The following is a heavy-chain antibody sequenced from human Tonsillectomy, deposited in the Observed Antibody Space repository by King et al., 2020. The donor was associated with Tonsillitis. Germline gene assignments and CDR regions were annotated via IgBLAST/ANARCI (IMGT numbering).Heavy chain of an antibody. J-gene: IGHJ6*03. V-gene: IGHV1-69*01. D-gene: IGHD3-10*01. Sequence: VQLVQSGAEVKKPGSSVKVSCKASGGTFSRYAISWVRQGPGQGLEWMGGIIPIFGTENYAQKFQGRVTITADESTSIAYMELSSLRSEDTAVYYCARYGITISAYYMDVWGKGTTVTVSS. CDR3: ARYGITISAYYMDV. CDR1: GGTFSRYA. CDR2: IIPIFGTE.